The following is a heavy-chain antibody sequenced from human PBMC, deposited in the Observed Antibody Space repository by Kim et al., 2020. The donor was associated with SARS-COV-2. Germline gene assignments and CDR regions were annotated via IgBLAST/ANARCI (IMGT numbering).Heavy chain of an antibody. CDR1: GGSISSGGYY. CDR3: ARGKYYYGSGSYYYFDY. CDR2: IYYSGST. D-gene: IGHD3-10*01. Sequence: SETLSLTCTVSGGSISSGGYYWSWIRQHPGKGLEWIGYIYYSGSTYYNPSLKSRVTISVDTSKNQFSLKLSSVTAADTAVYYCARGKYYYGSGSYYYFDYWGQGTLVTVSS. J-gene: IGHJ4*02. V-gene: IGHV4-31*03.